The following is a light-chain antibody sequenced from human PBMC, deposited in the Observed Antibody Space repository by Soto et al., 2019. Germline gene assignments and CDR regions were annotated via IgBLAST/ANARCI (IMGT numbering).Light chain of an antibody. CDR1: SSNIGAGYD. CDR3: HSYDSSLSGWV. Sequence: QSVLTQPPSVSGAPGQRVTISCTGSSSNIGAGYDVHWYQQLPGTAPKLLIYGNSNRPSGVPDRFSGSKSATSASLAITGLQAEDEAVYFCHSYDSSLSGWVFGGGTKVTVL. J-gene: IGLJ3*02. V-gene: IGLV1-40*01. CDR2: GNS.